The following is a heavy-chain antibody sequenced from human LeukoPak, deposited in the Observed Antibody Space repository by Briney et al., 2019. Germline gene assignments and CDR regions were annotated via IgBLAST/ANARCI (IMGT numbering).Heavy chain of an antibody. CDR1: GFTVSSNY. CDR3: ARGGYNGHDSLYYFDY. D-gene: IGHD5-12*01. CDR2: IYRGGNT. V-gene: IGHV3-53*01. J-gene: IGHJ4*02. Sequence: GGSLRLSCAASGFTVSSNYMSWVRQAPGKGLKWVSVIYRGGNTYYADSVKGRFTISRDNSKNTLYLQMNSLRAEDTAVYYCARGGYNGHDSLYYFDYWGQGTLVTVSS.